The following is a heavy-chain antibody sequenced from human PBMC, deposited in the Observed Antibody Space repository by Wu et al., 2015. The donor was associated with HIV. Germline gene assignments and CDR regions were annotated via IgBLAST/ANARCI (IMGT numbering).Heavy chain of an antibody. Sequence: QVQLVQSGAEVKKPGASVRVSCQASGYIFSNYDINWVRQAPGQGLEWMGWVNPDNGNTAFAQKFQGRVTMTRNTSISTAYMELRSLRFDDAAVYYCARGLTGPMMTGALRYWGQGTLVAVSP. J-gene: IGHJ4*02. D-gene: IGHD3-9*01. CDR1: GYIFSNYD. CDR2: VNPDNGNT. V-gene: IGHV1-8*01. CDR3: ARGLTGPMMTGALRY.